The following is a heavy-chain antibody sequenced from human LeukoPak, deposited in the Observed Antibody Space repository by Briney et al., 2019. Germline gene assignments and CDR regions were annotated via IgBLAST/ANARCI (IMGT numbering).Heavy chain of an antibody. CDR1: GGSISSYY. Sequence: PSETLSLTCTVSGGSISSYYWGWIRQPPGKGLEWIGSIYHSGSTYYNPSLKSRVTISVDTSKNQFSLKLSSVTAADTAVYYCARVTAYSSENYFDYWGQGTLVTVSS. V-gene: IGHV4-38-2*02. D-gene: IGHD6-25*01. J-gene: IGHJ4*02. CDR2: IYHSGST. CDR3: ARVTAYSSENYFDY.